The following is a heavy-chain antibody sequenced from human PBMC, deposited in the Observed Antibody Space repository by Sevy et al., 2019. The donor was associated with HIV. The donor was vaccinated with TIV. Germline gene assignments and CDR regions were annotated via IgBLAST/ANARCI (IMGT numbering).Heavy chain of an antibody. J-gene: IGHJ4*02. Sequence: GGSLRLSCAASGFTFSSYAMSWVRQAPGKGLEWVSAISGSGGSTYYADSVKGRFTISRDNSKNTQYLQMNSLRAEDTAVYYCAKESPGYNYDSSGSLDYWGQGTLVTVSS. CDR3: AKESPGYNYDSSGSLDY. D-gene: IGHD3-22*01. V-gene: IGHV3-23*01. CDR1: GFTFSSYA. CDR2: ISGSGGST.